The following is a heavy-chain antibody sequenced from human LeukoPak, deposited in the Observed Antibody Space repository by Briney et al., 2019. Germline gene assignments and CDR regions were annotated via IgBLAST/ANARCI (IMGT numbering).Heavy chain of an antibody. D-gene: IGHD6-6*01. J-gene: IGHJ5*02. CDR3: ARDGSIAARLLYWFDP. V-gene: IGHV4-4*07. CDR1: GGSISNYY. CDR2: IYTSGSA. Sequence: PSETLSLTCTVSGGSISNYYWSWIRQPAGKGLEWIGRIYTSGSANYNPSLKSRVTMSVDTSKNQFSLKLNSVTAADTAMYYCARDGSIAARLLYWFDPWGQGTLVTVPS.